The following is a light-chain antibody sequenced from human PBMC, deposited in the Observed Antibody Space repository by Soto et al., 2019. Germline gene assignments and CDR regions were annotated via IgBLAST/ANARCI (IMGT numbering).Light chain of an antibody. CDR1: QSVSSNY. V-gene: IGKV3-20*01. J-gene: IGKJ3*01. CDR3: QQYGSSPLFP. Sequence: EIVLTQSPGTLSLSPGERATLSCRASQSVSSNYLAWYQQKPGQAPRLLSYGASSMSTGIPDRFSGSGSGTHFTLTISRLEPEDFAVYYCQQYGSSPLFPFGPGTKVDIK. CDR2: GAS.